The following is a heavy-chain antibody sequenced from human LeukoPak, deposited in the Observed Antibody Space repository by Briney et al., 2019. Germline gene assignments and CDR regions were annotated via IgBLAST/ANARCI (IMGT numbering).Heavy chain of an antibody. CDR1: GGSISSYY. D-gene: IGHD1-26*01. Sequence: SETLSLTCTVSGGSISSYYWSWIRQPPGKGLEWIGYIYYSGSTNYNPSLKGRVTISVDTSKNQFSLKLSSVTAADTAVYYCAGKEWELHPFDYWGQGTLVTVSS. CDR3: AGKEWELHPFDY. CDR2: IYYSGST. J-gene: IGHJ4*02. V-gene: IGHV4-59*01.